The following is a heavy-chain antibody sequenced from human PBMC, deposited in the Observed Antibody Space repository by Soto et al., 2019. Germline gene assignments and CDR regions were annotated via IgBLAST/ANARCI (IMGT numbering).Heavy chain of an antibody. CDR3: GRGGPVDPLYTVQGLAV. Sequence: GASVKVSCKASGYTFTSYAMHWVRQAPGQRLEWMGWINAGNGNTKYSQKFQGRLTITRDTSASTAYRELSSLRSEDTAVYYCGRGGPVDPLYTVQGLAVWGKGTTVPVSP. J-gene: IGHJ6*04. CDR2: INAGNGNT. D-gene: IGHD3-16*01. V-gene: IGHV1-3*01. CDR1: GYTFTSYA.